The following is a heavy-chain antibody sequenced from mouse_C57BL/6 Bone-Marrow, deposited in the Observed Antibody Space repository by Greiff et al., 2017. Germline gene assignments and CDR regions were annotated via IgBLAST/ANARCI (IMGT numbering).Heavy chain of an antibody. V-gene: IGHV1-64*01. J-gene: IGHJ4*01. CDR2: IHPNSGST. Sequence: VQLQQPGAELVKPGASVKLSCKASGYTFTSYWMHWVKQRPGQGLEWIGMIHPNSGSTNYNEKFKSKATLTVDKSSSTAYMQLSSLTSEDSAVYYCAGDYDEGYYAMDYWGQGTSVTVSS. CDR3: AGDYDEGYYAMDY. CDR1: GYTFTSYW. D-gene: IGHD2-4*01.